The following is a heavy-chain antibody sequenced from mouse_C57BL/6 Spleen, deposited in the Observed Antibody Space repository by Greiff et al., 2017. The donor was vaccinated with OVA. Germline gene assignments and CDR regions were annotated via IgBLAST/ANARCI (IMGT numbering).Heavy chain of an antibody. CDR1: GFTFNTYA. CDR2: IRSKSSNYAT. J-gene: IGHJ4*01. CDR3: VRDGSHYYGSSWGYAMDY. D-gene: IGHD1-1*01. V-gene: IGHV10-3*01. Sequence: EVMLVESGGGLVQPKGSLKLSCAASGFTFNTYAMHWVRQAPGKGLEWVARIRSKSSNYATYYADSVKDRFTISRDDSQSMLYLQMNNLKTEDTAMYYCVRDGSHYYGSSWGYAMDYWGQGTSVTVSS.